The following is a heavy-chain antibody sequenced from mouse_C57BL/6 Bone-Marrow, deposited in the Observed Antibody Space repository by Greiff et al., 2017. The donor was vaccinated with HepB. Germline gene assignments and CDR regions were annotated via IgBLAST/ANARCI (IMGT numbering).Heavy chain of an antibody. CDR3: ARSPHYYGSSSFDY. V-gene: IGHV1-69*01. J-gene: IGHJ2*01. CDR1: GYTFTSYW. CDR2: IDPSDSYT. D-gene: IGHD1-1*01. Sequence: QVQLQQPGAELVLPGASVKLSCKASGYTFTSYWMHWVKQRPGQGLEWIGEIDPSDSYTNYNQKFKGKSTLTVDKYSSTAYMQLSSLTSEDSAIYNYARSPHYYGSSSFDYWGQGTTLTVSS.